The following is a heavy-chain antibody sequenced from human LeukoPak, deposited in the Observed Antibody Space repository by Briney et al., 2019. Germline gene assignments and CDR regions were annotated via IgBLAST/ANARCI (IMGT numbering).Heavy chain of an antibody. V-gene: IGHV3-7*01. Sequence: GGSLRLSCAASGFTFTNYWMNWVRQAPGKGLEWVANIKQDGSEKYYVDSVKGRFTISRDNAKNSLYLQMNSLRAEDTAVYYCARDSGSGWYNFDYWGQGTLVTVSS. CDR3: ARDSGSGWYNFDY. CDR1: GFTFTNYW. J-gene: IGHJ4*02. D-gene: IGHD6-19*01. CDR2: IKQDGSEK.